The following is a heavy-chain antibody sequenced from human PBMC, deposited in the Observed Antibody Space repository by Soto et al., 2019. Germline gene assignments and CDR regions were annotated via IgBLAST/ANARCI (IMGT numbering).Heavy chain of an antibody. Sequence: QVQLVQSGAEVKKPGASVKVSCKASGYTFTSYGISWVRQAPGQGLEWMGWISAYNGNTNYAQKLQGRVTMTTDTSTSTAYMELRSLSTDDTAVYYCARAPTIFGVVMDHSYGMDVWGQGTTVTVSS. D-gene: IGHD3-3*01. J-gene: IGHJ6*02. V-gene: IGHV1-18*01. CDR1: GYTFTSYG. CDR3: ARAPTIFGVVMDHSYGMDV. CDR2: ISAYNGNT.